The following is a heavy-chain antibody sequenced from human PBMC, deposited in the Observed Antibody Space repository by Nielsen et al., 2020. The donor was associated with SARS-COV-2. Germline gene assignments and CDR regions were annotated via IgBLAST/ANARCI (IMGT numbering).Heavy chain of an antibody. Sequence: GGSLRLSCAAPGFTFSNYWMTWVRQAPGKGLEWVANIKQDGSEKYYVDSVKGRFTISRDNSKNTVFLQMHSLRAEDTAVYYCAKDFVAVAGSPINWFDPRGQGTLVTVSS. CDR1: GFTFSNYW. CDR3: AKDFVAVAGSPINWFDP. V-gene: IGHV3-7*03. J-gene: IGHJ5*02. D-gene: IGHD6-19*01. CDR2: IKQDGSEK.